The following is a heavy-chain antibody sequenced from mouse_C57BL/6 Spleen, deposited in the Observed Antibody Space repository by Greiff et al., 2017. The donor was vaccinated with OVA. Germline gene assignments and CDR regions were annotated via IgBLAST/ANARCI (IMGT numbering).Heavy chain of an antibody. D-gene: IGHD1-1*01. V-gene: IGHV1-61*01. CDR1: GYTFTSYW. Sequence: QVQLQQPGAELVRPGSSVKLSCKASGYTFTSYWMDWVKQRPGQGLEWIGNIYPSDSETHYNQKFKDKATLTVDKSSSTAYMQLSSLTSEDSAVYYCARLLRFFDYWGQGTTLTVSS. CDR3: ARLLRFFDY. CDR2: IYPSDSET. J-gene: IGHJ2*01.